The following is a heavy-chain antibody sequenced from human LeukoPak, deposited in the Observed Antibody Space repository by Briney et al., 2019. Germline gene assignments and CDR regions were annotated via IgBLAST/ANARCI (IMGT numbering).Heavy chain of an antibody. CDR3: ARGGRLTMLRGVIDY. J-gene: IGHJ4*02. CDR2: IKKDGTEK. CDR1: GFTLSDYW. D-gene: IGHD3-10*01. V-gene: IGHV3-7*01. Sequence: VGSLRLSCAASGFTLSDYWMSWVRQAPGKGLEWVANIKKDGTEKYYVGSVKGRFTISRDNAKNSLYLQMNSLRAEDTAVYYCARGGRLTMLRGVIDYWGQGTLVTVSS.